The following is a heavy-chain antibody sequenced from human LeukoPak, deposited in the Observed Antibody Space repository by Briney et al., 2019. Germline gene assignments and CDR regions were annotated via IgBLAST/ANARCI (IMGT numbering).Heavy chain of an antibody. V-gene: IGHV3-30-3*01. CDR3: ARPPFSVVVTAISVYFDY. CDR1: GFTFSSYA. J-gene: IGHJ4*02. Sequence: PGGSLRLSCAASGFTFSSYAMHWVRQAPGKGLKWVAVISYDGSNKYYADSVKGRFTISRDNSKNTLYLQMNSLRAEDTAVYYCARPPFSVVVTAISVYFDYWGQGTLVTVSS. D-gene: IGHD2-21*02. CDR2: ISYDGSNK.